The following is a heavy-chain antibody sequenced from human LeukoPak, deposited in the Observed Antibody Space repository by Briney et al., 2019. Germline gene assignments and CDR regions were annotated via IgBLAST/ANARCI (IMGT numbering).Heavy chain of an antibody. CDR2: ISYDGSNK. Sequence: GGSLRLSCAASGFTFSSYAMHWVRQAPGKGLEWVAVISYDGSNKYYADSVKGRFTISRDNSKNTLYLQMNSLRAEDTAVYYCAKSGVLRFLEWSRGYFDYWGQGTLVTVSS. D-gene: IGHD3-3*01. CDR1: GFTFSSYA. CDR3: AKSGVLRFLEWSRGYFDY. V-gene: IGHV3-30-3*02. J-gene: IGHJ4*02.